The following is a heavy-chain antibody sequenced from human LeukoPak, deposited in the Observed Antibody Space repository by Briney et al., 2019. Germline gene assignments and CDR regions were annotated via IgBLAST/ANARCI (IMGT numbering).Heavy chain of an antibody. V-gene: IGHV3-53*01. CDR3: ARDRGMTN. CDR2: IYSGGST. CDR1: GFTFSSYW. J-gene: IGHJ4*02. Sequence: TGGSLRLSCAASGFTFSSYWMSWVRQAPGKGLEWVSVIYSGGSTYYADSVKGRFTISRDNSKNTLYLQMNSLRAEDTAVYYCARDRGMTNWGQGTLVTVSS. D-gene: IGHD3-10*01.